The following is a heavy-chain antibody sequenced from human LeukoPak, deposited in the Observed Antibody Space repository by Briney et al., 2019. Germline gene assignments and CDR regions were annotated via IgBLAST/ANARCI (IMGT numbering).Heavy chain of an antibody. CDR3: AREYSSSWYPYFDY. CDR2: IKQDGSEK. CDR1: GFTFSSYW. V-gene: IGHV3-7*01. D-gene: IGHD6-13*01. J-gene: IGHJ4*02. Sequence: SGGSLRLSCAASGFTFSSYWMSWVRQAPGKGLEWVANIKQDGSEKYYVDSVKGRFTISRDNAKNSLYLQMNSLRAEDTAVYYCAREYSSSWYPYFDYWGQGTLVTVSS.